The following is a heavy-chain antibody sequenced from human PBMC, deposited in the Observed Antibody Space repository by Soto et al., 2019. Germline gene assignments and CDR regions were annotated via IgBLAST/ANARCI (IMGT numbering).Heavy chain of an antibody. CDR2: MNPNSGNT. J-gene: IGHJ6*02. Sequence: GASVKVSCKASGYTFTSYDINWVRQATGQGLEWMGWMNPNSGNTGYAQKFQGRVTMTRNTSISTAYMELSSLRSEDTAVYYCARTPFEYSSSSYYYYGMDVWGQGTTVTVSS. V-gene: IGHV1-8*01. CDR1: GYTFTSYD. D-gene: IGHD6-6*01. CDR3: ARTPFEYSSSSYYYYGMDV.